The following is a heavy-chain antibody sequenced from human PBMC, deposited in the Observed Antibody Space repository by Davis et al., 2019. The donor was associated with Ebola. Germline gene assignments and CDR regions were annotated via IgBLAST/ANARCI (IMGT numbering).Heavy chain of an antibody. CDR3: ARDLAGDIVVVPAAMQGYYYYYGMDV. Sequence: GGSLRLSCVASGFTFDDYSMHWVRQAPGKGLEWVSVIEKDGNKRYYADSVKGRFTISRDNAKNSLYLQMNSLRAEDTAVYYCARDLAGDIVVVPAAMQGYYYYYGMDVWGQGTTVTVSS. CDR2: IEKDGNKR. CDR1: GFTFDDYS. J-gene: IGHJ6*02. V-gene: IGHV3-20*04. D-gene: IGHD2-2*01.